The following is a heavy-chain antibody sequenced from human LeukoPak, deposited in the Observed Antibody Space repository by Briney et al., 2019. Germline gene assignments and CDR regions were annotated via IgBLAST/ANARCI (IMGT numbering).Heavy chain of an antibody. J-gene: IGHJ4*02. V-gene: IGHV3-7*01. Sequence: GGSLRLSCAASEFTFNRYWMSWVRQAPGKGLEWVANINQDGSEIYYVDSVKGRFTISRDNAKNSLYLQMNSLRAEDTAVYYCARDKIVGATLFDSWGQGTLVTVSS. D-gene: IGHD2/OR15-2a*01. CDR2: INQDGSEI. CDR3: ARDKIVGATLFDS. CDR1: EFTFNRYW.